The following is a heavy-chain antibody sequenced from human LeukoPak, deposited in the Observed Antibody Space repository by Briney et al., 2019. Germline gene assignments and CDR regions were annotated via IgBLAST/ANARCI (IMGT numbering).Heavy chain of an antibody. CDR2: INSDGSST. CDR1: GFTFSSYW. D-gene: IGHD2-2*01. J-gene: IGHJ5*02. Sequence: GGSLRLSCAASGFTFSSYWMHWVRHAPGKGLVWVSRINSDGSSTRYADSVKGRFTISRDNAKNTLYLQMNSLRAEDTAVYYCARDLVVPTAMSWFDPWGQGTLVTVSS. CDR3: ARDLVVPTAMSWFDP. V-gene: IGHV3-74*01.